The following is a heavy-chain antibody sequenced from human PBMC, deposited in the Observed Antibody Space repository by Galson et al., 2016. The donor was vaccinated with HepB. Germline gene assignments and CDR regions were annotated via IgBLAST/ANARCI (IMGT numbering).Heavy chain of an antibody. V-gene: IGHV3-7*01. CDR3: ERDYYRSADY. Sequence: SLRLSCAVSGFTFSRSWMTWVRQIPGTGLERVANINQDGNEKYYVDSVKGRFTISRDNAKNSLYLQMNTLRAEDTAVYYCERDYYRSADYWGQGTLVTVSS. CDR2: INQDGNEK. J-gene: IGHJ4*02. D-gene: IGHD3-22*01. CDR1: GFTFSRSW.